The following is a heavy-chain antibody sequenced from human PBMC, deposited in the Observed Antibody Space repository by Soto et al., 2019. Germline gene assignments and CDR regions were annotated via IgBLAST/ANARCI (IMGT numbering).Heavy chain of an antibody. V-gene: IGHV4-61*01. CDR3: ARGRVDIVAHFYYYYGMDV. Sequence: PSETLSLTCTVSGGSVSSGSYYWSWIRQPPGKGLEWIGYIYYSGSTNYNPSLKSRVTISVDTSKNQFSLKLSSVTAADTAVYYCARGRVDIVAHFYYYYGMDVWGQGTTVTVSS. CDR1: GGSVSSGSYY. J-gene: IGHJ6*02. CDR2: IYYSGST. D-gene: IGHD5-12*01.